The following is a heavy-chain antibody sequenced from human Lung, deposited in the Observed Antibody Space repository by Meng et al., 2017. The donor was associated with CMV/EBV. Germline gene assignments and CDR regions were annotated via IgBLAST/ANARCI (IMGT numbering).Heavy chain of an antibody. CDR1: GFTVSSNY. D-gene: IGHD6-25*01. J-gene: IGHJ3*01. CDR2: IYTGGIT. CDR3: AAEGENSGDETRDAFDL. Sequence: GGSLRLXCAVSGFTVSSNYMSWVRQALGKGLEWVSVIYTGGITYYADSVKGRFTISRDNSKNTLYLQMNSLRADDTAVYYCAAEGENSGDETRDAFDLWGKGTIVTVSS. V-gene: IGHV3-66*02.